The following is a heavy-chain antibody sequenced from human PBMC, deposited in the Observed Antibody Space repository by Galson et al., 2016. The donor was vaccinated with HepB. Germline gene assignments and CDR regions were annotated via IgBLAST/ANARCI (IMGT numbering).Heavy chain of an antibody. CDR3: ASHCGGDCYNNLADAFDI. D-gene: IGHD2-21*01. J-gene: IGHJ3*02. V-gene: IGHV4-39*01. Sequence: SETLSLTCTVSRGSISSSRYYWGWIRQPPGKGLEWIGSVYYSGTAYYDPSLKSRVSISVDTSKNQFSLRLSSVTAGDTAVYFCASHCGGDCYNNLADAFDIWGRGTMVTVSS. CDR2: VYYSGTA. CDR1: RGSISSSRYY.